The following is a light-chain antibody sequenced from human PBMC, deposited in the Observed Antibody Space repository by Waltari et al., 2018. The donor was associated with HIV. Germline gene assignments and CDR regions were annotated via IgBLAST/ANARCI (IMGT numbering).Light chain of an antibody. Sequence: SYELIQPPSVSVSPGQTASITCSGDKLDNKYASWYQQRPGQSPVLVIFADSSRPSGIPERFSGSNSGNTATLTISGTDPMDEADYFFQAWDSGTVIFGGGTKLTVL. V-gene: IGLV3-1*01. J-gene: IGLJ2*01. CDR1: KLDNKY. CDR3: QAWDSGTVI. CDR2: ADS.